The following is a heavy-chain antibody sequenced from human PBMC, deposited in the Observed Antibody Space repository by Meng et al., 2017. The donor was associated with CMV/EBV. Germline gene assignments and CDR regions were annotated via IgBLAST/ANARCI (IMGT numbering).Heavy chain of an antibody. V-gene: IGHV3-21*01. CDR2: ISSSSSYI. CDR3: AKDRGDGYNLVKEDYYYGMDV. J-gene: IGHJ6*02. D-gene: IGHD5-24*01. CDR1: GFTFSSYS. Sequence: GESLKISCAASGFTFSSYSMNWVRQAPGKGLEWVSSISSSSSYIYYADSVKGRFTISRDNAKNSLYLQMNSLRAEDTAVYYCAKDRGDGYNLVKEDYYYGMDVWGQGTTVTDSS.